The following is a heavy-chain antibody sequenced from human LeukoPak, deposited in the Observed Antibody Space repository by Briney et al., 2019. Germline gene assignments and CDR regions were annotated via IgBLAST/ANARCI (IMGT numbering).Heavy chain of an antibody. J-gene: IGHJ6*04. CDR1: GFTFSSYS. D-gene: IGHD3-10*02. V-gene: IGHV3-21*01. CDR2: ISSSSSYI. Sequence: GGALRLSCVASGFTFSSYSMNWVRQAPARGVEWVSSISSSSSYIYYADSLKGRFTISRDNAKDSLYLQMNGLRAEDSAVYYCAELGITKIGGVWGEGTTVTISS. CDR3: AELGITKIGGV.